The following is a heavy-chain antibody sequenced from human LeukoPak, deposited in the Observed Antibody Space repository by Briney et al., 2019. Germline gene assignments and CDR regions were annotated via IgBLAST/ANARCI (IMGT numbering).Heavy chain of an antibody. CDR3: AKDVNYYGSGSYCDY. J-gene: IGHJ4*02. Sequence: PGGSLRLSCAASGFTFSSYAMSWVRQAPGKGLEWVSAISGSGGSTYYADSVKGRFTISRDNSKNTLYLQMNSLRAEDTAVYYCAKDVNYYGSGSYCDYWGQGTLVTVSS. CDR2: ISGSGGST. D-gene: IGHD3-10*01. V-gene: IGHV3-23*01. CDR1: GFTFSSYA.